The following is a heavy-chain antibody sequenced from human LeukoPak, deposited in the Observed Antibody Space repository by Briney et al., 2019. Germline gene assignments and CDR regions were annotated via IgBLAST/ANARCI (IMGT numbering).Heavy chain of an antibody. CDR3: ARLSGRYDSSGYYSGFDP. CDR1: GGSISSYY. D-gene: IGHD3-22*01. J-gene: IGHJ5*02. Sequence: SETLSLTCTVSGGSISSYYWSWIRQPPGKGLEWIGYIYYSGSTNYNPSLKSRVTISVDTSKNQFSLKLSSVTAADTAVYYCARLSGRYDSSGYYSGFDPWGQGTPVTVSS. V-gene: IGHV4-59*01. CDR2: IYYSGST.